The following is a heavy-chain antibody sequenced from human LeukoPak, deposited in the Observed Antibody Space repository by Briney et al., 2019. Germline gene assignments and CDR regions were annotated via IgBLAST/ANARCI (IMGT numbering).Heavy chain of an antibody. CDR2: INTDGSST. D-gene: IGHD2-2*02. Sequence: GGSLRLSCAASGFTFSSYWMSWVRQAPGKGLVWVSRINTDGSSTSYADSVKGRFTISRDNAKNTLYLQMNSLRAEDTAVYYCARVVPAAIRGPPPFDYWGQGTLVTVSS. J-gene: IGHJ4*02. CDR1: GFTFSSYW. CDR3: ARVVPAAIRGPPPFDY. V-gene: IGHV3-74*01.